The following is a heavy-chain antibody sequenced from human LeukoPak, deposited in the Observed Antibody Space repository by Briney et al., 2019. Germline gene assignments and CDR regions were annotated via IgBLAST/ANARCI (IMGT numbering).Heavy chain of an antibody. CDR3: ARVTKTGAPPIGI. D-gene: IGHD1-1*01. J-gene: IGHJ3*02. CDR2: INPGGGST. Sequence: ASVKVSCKASGYTFTSYYMHWVRQAPGQGLEWMGIINPGGGSTSYAQKLQGRVTMTRDTSTSTVYMELSSLRSEDTAVYYCARVTKTGAPPIGIWGQGTMVTVSS. V-gene: IGHV1-46*03. CDR1: GYTFTSYY.